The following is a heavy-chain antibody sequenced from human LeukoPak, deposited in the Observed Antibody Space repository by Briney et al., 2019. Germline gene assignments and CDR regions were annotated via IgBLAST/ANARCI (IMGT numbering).Heavy chain of an antibody. CDR1: GFTFSNHG. CDR2: TRHDGSKK. D-gene: IGHD3-16*02. CDR3: AKDHVTTFGGVIATFEY. J-gene: IGHJ4*02. V-gene: IGHV3-30*02. Sequence: GGSLRLSCAASGFTFSNHGMHWVRQAPGKGLEWVAFTRHDGSKKYSADSVKGRFTISRDNSKNTLFLLMNSLRAEDTAVYYCAKDHVTTFGGVIATFEYWGQGTLVTVSS.